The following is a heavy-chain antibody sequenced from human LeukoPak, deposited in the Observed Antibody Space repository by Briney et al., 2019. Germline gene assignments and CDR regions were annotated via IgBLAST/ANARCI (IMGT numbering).Heavy chain of an antibody. J-gene: IGHJ4*02. CDR1: GFALSDYY. CDR3: PRSGYGDFDY. CDR2: MSSSGHTT. D-gene: IGHD5-18*01. V-gene: IGHV3-11*01. Sequence: PGGSLRLSCEASGFALSDYYMSWIRQAPGKGLEWISYMSSSGHTTYYADSLEGRFTISRDNAKNSLYLQLNSLRAGDTAMYYCPRSGYGDFDYWGQGTLVTVSS.